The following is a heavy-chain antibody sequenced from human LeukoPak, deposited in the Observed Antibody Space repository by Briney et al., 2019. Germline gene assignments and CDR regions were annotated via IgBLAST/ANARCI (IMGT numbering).Heavy chain of an antibody. Sequence: GGSLRLSCAASGFTFSSYEMNWVRQAPGKGLEWLSCISSSGSVKYYADSVKGRLTISRDNAKNSLYLQMNSLRAEDTAVYYCARDTMVPGAHDTSGEGTLVTASS. CDR2: ISSSGSVK. CDR1: GFTFSSYE. CDR3: ARDTMVPGAHDT. D-gene: IGHD3-10*01. V-gene: IGHV3-48*03. J-gene: IGHJ5*02.